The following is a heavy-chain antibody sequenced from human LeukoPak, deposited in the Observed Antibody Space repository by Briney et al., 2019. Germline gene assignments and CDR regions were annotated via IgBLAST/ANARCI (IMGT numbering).Heavy chain of an antibody. D-gene: IGHD2-15*01. Sequence: GGSLRLSCAASGFTVSSNYMSWVRQAPGKGLEWVSVIYSGGNTYYADSVKGRFTISRDNSKNTLYLQMNSLRAEDTAVYYCAREGMGRDNAFDIWGHGTMVTVSS. V-gene: IGHV3-66*01. CDR2: IYSGGNT. J-gene: IGHJ3*02. CDR1: GFTVSSNY. CDR3: AREGMGRDNAFDI.